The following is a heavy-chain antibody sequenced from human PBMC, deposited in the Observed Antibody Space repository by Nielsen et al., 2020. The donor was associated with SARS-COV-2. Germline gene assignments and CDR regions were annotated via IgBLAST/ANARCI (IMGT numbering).Heavy chain of an antibody. CDR1: GFTFSDYY. Sequence: GGSLRLSCAASGFTFSDYYMSWIRQAPGKGLEWVSYISSSSSYTNYADSVKGRFTISRDNAKNSLYLQMNSLRAEDTAVYYCARGPEGRYYYGSGSYLGYWGQGTLVTVSS. V-gene: IGHV3-11*03. J-gene: IGHJ4*02. CDR3: ARGPEGRYYYGSGSYLGY. D-gene: IGHD3-10*01. CDR2: ISSSSSYT.